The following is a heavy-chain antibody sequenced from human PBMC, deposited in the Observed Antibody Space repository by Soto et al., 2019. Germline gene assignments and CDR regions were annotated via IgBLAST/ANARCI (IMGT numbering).Heavy chain of an antibody. D-gene: IGHD3-10*01. CDR1: WGSIRSCGYC. V-gene: IGHV4-30-2*02. Sequence: TCSVAWGSIRSCGYCCIFIRQPPGKGLECIGYIYHSGNTNYSPSLKSRLTISIDTSKNQFSLHLSSVTAADTAVYYCARIPYKSASFDYCGQGTLVT. CDR2: IYHSGNT. CDR3: ARIPYKSASFDY. J-gene: IGHJ4*02.